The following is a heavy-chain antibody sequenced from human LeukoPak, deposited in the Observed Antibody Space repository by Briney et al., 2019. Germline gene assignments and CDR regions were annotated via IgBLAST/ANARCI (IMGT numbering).Heavy chain of an antibody. D-gene: IGHD5-24*01. CDR2: ISSTSTYI. CDR3: ARVQRGEMATFDY. CDR1: GFIFSSYS. V-gene: IGHV3-21*01. J-gene: IGHJ4*02. Sequence: GGSLRLSCAASGFIFSSYSMNWVRHAPGKGLEWVSSISSTSTYIHYADSLKGRFTISRDNAKNSLYLQINSLRVEDTAVYYCARVQRGEMATFDYWGQGTLVTVSS.